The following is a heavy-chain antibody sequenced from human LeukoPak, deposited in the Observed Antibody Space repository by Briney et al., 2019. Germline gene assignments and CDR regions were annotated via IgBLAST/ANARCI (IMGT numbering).Heavy chain of an antibody. V-gene: IGHV4-59*01. CDR3: ARLRRAGWLEYYFDY. D-gene: IGHD5-12*01. CDR2: MYYSGST. Sequence: SETLSLTCTVSGGSISSYYWSWIRQPPRKGLEWIGYMYYSGSTTYNPSLKSRVTISVDTSKNQFSLSLSSVTAADTAVYYCARLRRAGWLEYYFDYWGQGTLVTVSS. CDR1: GGSISSYY. J-gene: IGHJ4*02.